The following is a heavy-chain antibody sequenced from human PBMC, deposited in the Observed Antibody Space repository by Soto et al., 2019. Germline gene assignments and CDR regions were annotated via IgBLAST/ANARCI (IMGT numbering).Heavy chain of an antibody. V-gene: IGHV1-46*01. Sequence: ASVKVSCKASGYTFTSYYMHWVRQAPGQGLEWMGIINPSGGSTSYAQKFQRRVTMTRDTSTSTVYMELSSLRSEDTAVYYCARVRDIYSYGRYGMDVWGQGTTVTVSS. CDR1: GYTFTSYY. CDR2: INPSGGST. D-gene: IGHD5-18*01. J-gene: IGHJ6*02. CDR3: ARVRDIYSYGRYGMDV.